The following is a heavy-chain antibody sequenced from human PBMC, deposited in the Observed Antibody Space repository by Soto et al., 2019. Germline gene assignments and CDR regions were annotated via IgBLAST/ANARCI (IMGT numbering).Heavy chain of an antibody. CDR1: GGTFSSYA. J-gene: IGHJ6*02. CDR3: ARCLRFLEWSPNRGFYGMDV. CDR2: IIPIFGTA. V-gene: IGHV1-69*13. D-gene: IGHD3-3*01. Sequence: GASVKVSCKASGGTFSSYAISWVRQAPGQGLEWMGGIIPIFGTANYAQKFQGRVTITADESTSTAYMELSSLRSEDTAVYYCARCLRFLEWSPNRGFYGMDVWGQGTTVTVSS.